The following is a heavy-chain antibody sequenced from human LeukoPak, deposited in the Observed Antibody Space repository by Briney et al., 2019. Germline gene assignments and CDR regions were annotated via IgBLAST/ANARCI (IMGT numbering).Heavy chain of an antibody. CDR2: ISSNGGST. D-gene: IGHD3-3*01. J-gene: IGHJ4*02. V-gene: IGHV3-64D*09. CDR1: GFTFSSYA. CDR3: VKDGGLRFLEWLLSY. Sequence: GGSLRLSCSASGFTFSSYAMHWVRQTPGKGLEYVSVISSNGGSTYYADSVKGRFTISRDNSKNTLYLQMSSLRAEDTAVYYCVKDGGLRFLEWLLSYWGQGTLVTVSS.